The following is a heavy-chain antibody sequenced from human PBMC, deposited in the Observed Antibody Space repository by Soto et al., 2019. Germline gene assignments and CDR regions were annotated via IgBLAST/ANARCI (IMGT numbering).Heavy chain of an antibody. CDR2: IDPSDSYT. V-gene: IGHV5-10-1*01. Sequence: GESLKISCKGSGYSFTSYWISWVRQMPGKGLEWMGRIDPSDSYTNYSPSFQGHVTISADKSISTAYLQWSSLKASDTAMYYCAGLGGHSGYEPTFYYYGMDVWGQGTTVTVSS. CDR3: AGLGGHSGYEPTFYYYGMDV. J-gene: IGHJ6*02. CDR1: GYSFTSYW. D-gene: IGHD5-12*01.